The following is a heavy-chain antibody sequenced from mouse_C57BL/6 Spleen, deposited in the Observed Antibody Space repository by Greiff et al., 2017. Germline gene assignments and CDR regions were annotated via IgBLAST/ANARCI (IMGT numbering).Heavy chain of an antibody. CDR3: ARRGSVGIYAMDY. D-gene: IGHD1-1*01. V-gene: IGHV1-55*01. CDR2: IYPGSGST. J-gene: IGHJ4*01. Sequence: QVQLQQPGAELVKPGASVKMSCKASGYTFTSYWITWVKQRPGQGLEWIGDIYPGSGSTNYNEKFKSKATLTVDTSSSTAYMQLSSLTSEDSAVYYCARRGSVGIYAMDYWGQGTSVTVSS. CDR1: GYTFTSYW.